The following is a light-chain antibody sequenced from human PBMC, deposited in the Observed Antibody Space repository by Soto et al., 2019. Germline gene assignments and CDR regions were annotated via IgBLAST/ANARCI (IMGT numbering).Light chain of an antibody. J-gene: IGKJ1*01. Sequence: GGTLTLSCRASQSIDNWLAWYQQKPGKAPKLLIYDASRLESGVPSRFSGSGYGTEVNLTITGLQPADFATYDCQHYNSYSEAFGQGTKVDIK. CDR3: QHYNSYSEA. V-gene: IGKV1-5*01. CDR1: QSIDNW. CDR2: DAS.